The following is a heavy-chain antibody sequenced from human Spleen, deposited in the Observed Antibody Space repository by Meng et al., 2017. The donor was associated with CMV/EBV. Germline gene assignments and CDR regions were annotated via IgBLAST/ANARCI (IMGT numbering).Heavy chain of an antibody. CDR1: GFTFSRHA. J-gene: IGHJ4*02. V-gene: IGHV3-30*04. CDR3: AKVPGVAATIY. CDR2: VSYDESYK. Sequence: GESLKISCEASGFTFSRHAMHWVRQAPGKGLEWVAFVSYDESYKFSADTVKGRFTISRDNSKNTLYLQMNSLRAEDTAVYYCAKVPGVAATIYWGQGTLVTVSS. D-gene: IGHD2-15*01.